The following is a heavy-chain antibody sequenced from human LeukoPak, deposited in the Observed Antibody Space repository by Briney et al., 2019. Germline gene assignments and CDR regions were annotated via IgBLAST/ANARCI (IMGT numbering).Heavy chain of an antibody. CDR3: ARGVAPFKDTGYCSGGSCYHFXAFDX. CDR1: GGTFSSYA. Sequence: SVKVSCKASGGTFSSYAISWVRQAPGQGLEWMGGIIPIFGTANYAQKFQGRVTITADESTSTAYMELSSLRSEDPAVYYCARGVAPFKDTGYCSGGSCYHFXAFDXWXXXTMVTVS. CDR2: IIPIFGTA. J-gene: IGHJ3*01. D-gene: IGHD2-15*01. V-gene: IGHV1-69*13.